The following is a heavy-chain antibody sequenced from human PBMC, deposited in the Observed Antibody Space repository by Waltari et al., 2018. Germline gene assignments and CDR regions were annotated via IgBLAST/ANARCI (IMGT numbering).Heavy chain of an antibody. CDR3: ARVLVQGNWFDP. Sequence: QVQLQESGPGLVKPSQTLSLTCTVSGGSISSGSYYWSWIRQPAGKGLEWIGRIYTSGSTNYNPSRKSRVTISVDTSKNQFSLKLSSVTAADTAVYYCARVLVQGNWFDPWGQGTLVTVSS. D-gene: IGHD1-1*01. J-gene: IGHJ5*02. CDR2: IYTSGST. V-gene: IGHV4-61*02. CDR1: GGSISSGSYY.